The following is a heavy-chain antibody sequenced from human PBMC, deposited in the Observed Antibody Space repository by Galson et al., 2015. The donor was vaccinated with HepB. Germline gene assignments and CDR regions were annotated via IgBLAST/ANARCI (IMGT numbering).Heavy chain of an antibody. CDR3: ARGSLVVVPAAIDYYYYMDV. D-gene: IGHD2-2*02. J-gene: IGHJ6*03. V-gene: IGHV1-69*13. Sequence: SVKVSCKASGGSFSRYAVTWVRQAPGQGLEWMGGIIPIYGTTDYAQKFQGRVTLTADEFTSTAYMELSSLRSEDTAVYYCARGSLVVVPAAIDYYYYMDVWGQGTTVTVSS. CDR2: IIPIYGTT. CDR1: GGSFSRYA.